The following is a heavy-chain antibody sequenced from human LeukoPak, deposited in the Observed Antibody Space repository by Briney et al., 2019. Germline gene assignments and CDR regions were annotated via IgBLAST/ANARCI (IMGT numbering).Heavy chain of an antibody. J-gene: IGHJ4*02. CDR3: SGGGSIAVAGY. CDR1: GFTLSDYT. CDR2: INNDGSST. Sequence: PGGSLRLSCVASGFTLSDYTMNWVRQAPGKGLEWVTRINNDGSSTNYADSVKGRFTISRDNAKNTLYLQMNSLRAEDTAVYYCSGGGSIAVAGYWGQGTLVTVSS. D-gene: IGHD6-19*01. V-gene: IGHV3-74*01.